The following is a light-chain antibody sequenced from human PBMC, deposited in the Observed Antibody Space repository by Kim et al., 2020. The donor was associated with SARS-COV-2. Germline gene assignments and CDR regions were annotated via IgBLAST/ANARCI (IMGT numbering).Light chain of an antibody. V-gene: IGKV1-9*01. CDR1: QDISTY. CDR2: RAS. CDR3: QQLNSYPWT. J-gene: IGKJ1*01. Sequence: DIQLTHSPPFLSASVGDRVTITCRASQDISTYLAWYQQIPGKAPKLLIYRASTLRSGVPSSLSGSGSGTEFTLTITNLQPDDFAFYYCQQLNSYPWTFGQGTKVDIK.